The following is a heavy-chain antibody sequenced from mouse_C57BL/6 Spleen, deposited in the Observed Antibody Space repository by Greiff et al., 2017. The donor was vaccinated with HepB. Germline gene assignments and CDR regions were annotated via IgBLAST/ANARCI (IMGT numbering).Heavy chain of an antibody. CDR1: GYSFTGYY. J-gene: IGHJ4*01. Sequence: VQLQQSGPELVKPGASVKISCKASGYSFTGYYMNWVKQSPEKSLEWIGEINPSTGGTTYNQKFKAKATLTVDKSSSTAYMQLKSLTSEDSAVYYGARGDDYDKGGYAMDYWGQGTSVTVSS. CDR3: ARGDDYDKGGYAMDY. CDR2: INPSTGGT. D-gene: IGHD2-4*01. V-gene: IGHV1-42*01.